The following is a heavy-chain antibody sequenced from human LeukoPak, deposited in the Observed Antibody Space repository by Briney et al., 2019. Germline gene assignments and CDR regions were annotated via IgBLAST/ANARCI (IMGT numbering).Heavy chain of an antibody. D-gene: IGHD3-9*01. J-gene: IGHJ5*02. CDR2: ISGTGTTI. CDR1: GFTFSDYE. V-gene: IGHV3-48*03. CDR3: ARHLTGYYIS. Sequence: GGSLRLSCAASGFTFSDYEMNWARQAPGKGLEWVSHISGTGTTIHYADSMKGRFTISRDNAKSSLFLQMNSLRVEDTAVYYCARHLTGYYISWGQGTLVTVSS.